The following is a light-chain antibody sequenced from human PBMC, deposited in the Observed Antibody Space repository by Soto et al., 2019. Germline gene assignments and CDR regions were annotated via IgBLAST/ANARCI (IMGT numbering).Light chain of an antibody. J-gene: IGKJ2*01. Sequence: EILLAQSPDTLSLSPGDRATLSCRASQSVRSTFLAWYQQKPGQAPRLLIYGASNRAAGIPERFSGSASGTEFTLTISRLEPDDSAVYYCQQYHDSPMNTFGQGTKLQIK. CDR2: GAS. V-gene: IGKV3-20*01. CDR1: QSVRSTF. CDR3: QQYHDSPMNT.